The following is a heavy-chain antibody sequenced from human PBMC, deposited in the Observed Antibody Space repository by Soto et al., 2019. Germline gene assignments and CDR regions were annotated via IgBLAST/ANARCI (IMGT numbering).Heavy chain of an antibody. J-gene: IGHJ3*02. CDR3: ASSDYCSGGSCSQLQPKAPGAFDI. CDR1: GFTFSSYG. CDR2: IWYDGSNK. D-gene: IGHD2-15*01. Sequence: GGSLRLSCAASGFTFSSYGMHWVRQAPGKGLEWVAVIWYDGSNKYYADSVKGRFTISRDNSKNTLYLQMNSLRAEDTAVYYCASSDYCSGGSCSQLQPKAPGAFDIWGQGTMVTVSS. V-gene: IGHV3-33*01.